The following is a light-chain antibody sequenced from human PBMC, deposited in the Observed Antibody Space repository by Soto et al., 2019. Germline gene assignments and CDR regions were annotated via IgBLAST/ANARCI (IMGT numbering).Light chain of an antibody. J-gene: IGKJ1*01. Sequence: DIQMTQSPSSLSASVGDRVTITCRASQRISSPLNWYQQKPGKAPKLLIYATSNLQSGVPFRFSGGGSGTDYTLTIGSLQPEDFATYYCQQSYSTPRTFGQGTKVEIK. CDR1: QRISSP. CDR3: QQSYSTPRT. CDR2: ATS. V-gene: IGKV1-39*01.